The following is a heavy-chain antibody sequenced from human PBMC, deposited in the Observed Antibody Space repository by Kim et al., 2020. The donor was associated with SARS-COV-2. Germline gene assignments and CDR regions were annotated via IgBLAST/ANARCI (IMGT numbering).Heavy chain of an antibody. D-gene: IGHD3-22*01. CDR1: GFTFSSYA. Sequence: GGSLILSCAASGFTFSSYAMSWVRQAPGMGLAWVSAISGSGGSTYYADSVKGRFTISRDNSKNTLYLQMNSLRAEDTAVYYCAKASITMIVVAPDYWGQGALVTV. CDR2: ISGSGGST. CDR3: AKASITMIVVAPDY. J-gene: IGHJ4*02. V-gene: IGHV3-23*01.